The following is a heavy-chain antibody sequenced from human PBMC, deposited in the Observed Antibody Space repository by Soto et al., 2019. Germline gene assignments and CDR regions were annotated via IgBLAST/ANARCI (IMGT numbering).Heavy chain of an antibody. CDR3: ARGGRIGSGYEEGLDY. J-gene: IGHJ4*02. D-gene: IGHD5-12*01. Sequence: ASVKVSCKASGYTFSGYYMHWVRQAPGQGLEWMGWISPNSGATNYAQNFQGRVTMTMDTSISAAYMELSRLRSDDTAVYYCARGGRIGSGYEEGLDYWGQGTLVTVSS. CDR2: ISPNSGAT. CDR1: GYTFSGYY. V-gene: IGHV1-2*02.